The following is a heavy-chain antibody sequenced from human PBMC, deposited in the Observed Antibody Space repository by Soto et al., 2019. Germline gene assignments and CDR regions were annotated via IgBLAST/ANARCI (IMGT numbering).Heavy chain of an antibody. CDR1: GGSIGSYY. D-gene: IGHD3-10*01. J-gene: IGHJ4*02. CDR3: ARGDYYGRSDY. V-gene: IGHV4-59*01. Sequence: PXETLSLTCTVSGGSIGSYYWSWNRQPPGKGLEWIGYIYYSGSTSYNPSLKSRVTMTVDTSKNQFSLKLYSVTAADTAVYYCARGDYYGRSDYWGPGTLVTVSS. CDR2: IYYSGST.